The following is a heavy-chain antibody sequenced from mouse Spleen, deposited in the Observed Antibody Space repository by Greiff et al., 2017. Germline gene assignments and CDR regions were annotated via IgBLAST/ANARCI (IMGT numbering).Heavy chain of an antibody. CDR1: GYTFTSYW. Sequence: QVQLKQPGAELVMPGASVKLSCKASGYTFTSYWMHWVKQRPGQGLEWIGEIDPSDSYTNYNQKFKGKATLTVDKSSSTAYMQLSSLTSEDSAVYYCARSSLYGSSYGWFAYWGQGTLVTVSA. CDR2: IDPSDSYT. CDR3: ARSSLYGSSYGWFAY. J-gene: IGHJ3*01. V-gene: IGHV1-69*01. D-gene: IGHD1-1*01.